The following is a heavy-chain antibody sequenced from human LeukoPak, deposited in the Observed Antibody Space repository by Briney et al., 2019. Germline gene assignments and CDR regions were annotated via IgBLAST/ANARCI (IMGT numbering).Heavy chain of an antibody. Sequence: GGSLRLSCAASGFTFSKAWMSWVRQAPGKGLEWVGRIKSKTDGGTTDYAAPVKGRFTISRDDSKNTLYLEMNSLKTEDTAVYYCVSDGYREVATIGYWYFHLWGRGTLVTVSS. CDR3: VSDGYREVATIGYWYFHL. V-gene: IGHV3-15*01. CDR2: IKSKTDGGTT. J-gene: IGHJ2*01. D-gene: IGHD5-12*01. CDR1: GFTFSKAW.